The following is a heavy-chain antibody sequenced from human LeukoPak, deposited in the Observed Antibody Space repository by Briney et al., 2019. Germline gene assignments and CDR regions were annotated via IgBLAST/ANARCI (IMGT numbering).Heavy chain of an antibody. V-gene: IGHV3-48*03. Sequence: GGSLRLSCAASGFTFSSYEMNWVRQAPGKGLEWVSYISSSGSTIYYADSVKGRFTISRDNAKNSLYLQMNSLRAEDTAVYYCARAPPGISMVRGPLPHGDYWGQGTLVTVSS. J-gene: IGHJ4*02. D-gene: IGHD3-10*01. CDR2: ISSSGSTI. CDR1: GFTFSSYE. CDR3: ARAPPGISMVRGPLPHGDY.